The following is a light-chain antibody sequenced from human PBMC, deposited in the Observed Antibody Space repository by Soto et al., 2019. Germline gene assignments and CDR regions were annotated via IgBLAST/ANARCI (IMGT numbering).Light chain of an antibody. V-gene: IGKV3-20*01. CDR2: GAS. Sequence: EIILRQSPDTLSLSPGERATLSCRASQTVSSNYLAWCQQRPGQAPRLLIYGASTRAAGIPDRFSGSGSGTDFTLTITRLEPEDSAVYFCQQYTGPPTTFGQGTKVAIK. CDR3: QQYTGPPTT. J-gene: IGKJ1*01. CDR1: QTVSSNY.